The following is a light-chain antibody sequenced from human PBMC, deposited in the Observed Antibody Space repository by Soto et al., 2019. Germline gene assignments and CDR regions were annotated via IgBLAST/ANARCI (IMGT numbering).Light chain of an antibody. J-gene: IGLJ1*01. V-gene: IGLV2-8*01. CDR2: EVN. CDR1: SSDVGGYNY. Sequence: QSVLTQPPSASGSPGQSVTISCTGTSSDVGGYNYVSWYQQHPGKAPKLIIFEVNKRPSGVPDRFSGSKSGNTASLTVSGLQADDEDDYYCSSFAGSNTYVFGTGTKLTVL. CDR3: SSFAGSNTYV.